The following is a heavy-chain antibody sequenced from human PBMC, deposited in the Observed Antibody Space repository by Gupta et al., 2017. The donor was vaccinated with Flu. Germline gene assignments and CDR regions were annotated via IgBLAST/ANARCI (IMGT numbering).Heavy chain of an antibody. J-gene: IGHJ2*01. CDR1: RCA. D-gene: IGHD3-22*01. CDR2: INGGGGST. CDR3: VADSSGYYYFGYFDL. Sequence: RCAMSWVRQAPGKGLESVSAINGGGGSTYYADSVKGRFTISRDNSKNTLYLQMNSLRAEDTAVYYCVADSSGYYYFGYFDLWGRGTLVTVSS. V-gene: IGHV3-23*01.